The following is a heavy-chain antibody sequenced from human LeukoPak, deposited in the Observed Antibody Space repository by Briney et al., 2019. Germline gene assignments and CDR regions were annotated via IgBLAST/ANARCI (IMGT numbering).Heavy chain of an antibody. V-gene: IGHV3-30*02. J-gene: IGHJ5*02. Sequence: GGSLRLSCAASGFTFSSYAMSWVRQAPGKGLEWVAFIRYDGSNKYYADSVKGRFTISRDNSKNTLYLQMNSLRAEDTAVYYCAKGRAVYGDYGYNWFDPWGQGTLVTVSS. CDR1: GFTFSSYA. D-gene: IGHD4-17*01. CDR2: IRYDGSNK. CDR3: AKGRAVYGDYGYNWFDP.